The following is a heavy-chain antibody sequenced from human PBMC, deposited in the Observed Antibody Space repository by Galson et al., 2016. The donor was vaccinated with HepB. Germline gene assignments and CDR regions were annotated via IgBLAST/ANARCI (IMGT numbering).Heavy chain of an antibody. Sequence: ETLSLTCSIFGGSFSDYTSTWIRQPPGKGLEWIGEIHHSGTINYNPSLKSRVTISLDTAKNQFSLKVTSVTAADTAVYYCARGDVDILTSFSFGTYYWGQGTPVSVSS. CDR2: IHHSGTI. CDR1: GGSFSDYT. CDR3: ARGDVDILTSFSFGTYY. D-gene: IGHD3-9*01. J-gene: IGHJ4*02. V-gene: IGHV4-34*01.